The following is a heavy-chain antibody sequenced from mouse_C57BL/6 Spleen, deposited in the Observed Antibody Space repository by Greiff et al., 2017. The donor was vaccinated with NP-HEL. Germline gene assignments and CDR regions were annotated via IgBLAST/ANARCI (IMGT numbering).Heavy chain of an antibody. J-gene: IGHJ4*01. CDR3: ARGGTVVAGNAMDY. Sequence: DVMLVESGGGLVKPGGSLKLSCAASGFTFSDYGMHWVRQAPEKGLEWVAYISSGSSTIYYADTVKGRFTISRDNAKNTLFLQMTSLRSEDTAMYYCARGGTVVAGNAMDYWGQGTSVTVSS. D-gene: IGHD1-1*01. CDR1: GFTFSDYG. CDR2: ISSGSSTI. V-gene: IGHV5-17*01.